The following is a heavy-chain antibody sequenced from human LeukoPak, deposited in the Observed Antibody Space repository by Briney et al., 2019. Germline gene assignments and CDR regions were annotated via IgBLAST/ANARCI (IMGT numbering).Heavy chain of an antibody. CDR2: SSYDGSKK. D-gene: IGHD3-22*01. J-gene: IGHJ4*02. Sequence: GRSLRLSCAASGFTFSSYNMQWVRQAPGKGLEWVAGSSYDGSKKFYADSVKGRFTISRDNSQNTLFLQMNSLRPEDTAVYYCAKPRGLDYYDSSVILDYWGQGTLVTVSS. V-gene: IGHV3-30*18. CDR3: AKPRGLDYYDSSVILDY. CDR1: GFTFSSYN.